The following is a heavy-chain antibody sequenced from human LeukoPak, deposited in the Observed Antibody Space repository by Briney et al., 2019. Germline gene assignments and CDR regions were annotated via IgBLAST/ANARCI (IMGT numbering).Heavy chain of an antibody. V-gene: IGHV3-53*01. D-gene: IGHD3-16*01. CDR3: ARDHRIGGS. CDR1: GFTVSSNS. J-gene: IGHJ4*02. Sequence: GGSLRLSCAASGFTVSSNSMTWVRQAPGKGLEWVSVIYSDGSTFYTASVNGRFIISRDISKNTLYLQMNSLRVDDTAVYFCARDHRIGGSWGQGTLVTVSS. CDR2: IYSDGST.